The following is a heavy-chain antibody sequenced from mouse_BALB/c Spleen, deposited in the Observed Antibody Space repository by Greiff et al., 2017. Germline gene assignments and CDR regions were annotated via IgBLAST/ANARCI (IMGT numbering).Heavy chain of an antibody. D-gene: IGHD2-2*01. CDR1: GYAFTNYL. CDR2: INPGSGGT. CDR3: ARSEMVTTSRYFDV. J-gene: IGHJ1*01. Sequence: QVQLKESGAELVRPGTSVKVSCKASGYAFTNYLIEWVKQRPGQGLEWIGVINPGSGGTNYNEKFKGKATLTADKSSSTAYMQLSSLTSDDSAVYFCARSEMVTTSRYFDVWGAGTTVTVSS. V-gene: IGHV1-54*01.